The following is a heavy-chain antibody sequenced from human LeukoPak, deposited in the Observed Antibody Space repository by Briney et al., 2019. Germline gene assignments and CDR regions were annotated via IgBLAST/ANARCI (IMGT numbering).Heavy chain of an antibody. D-gene: IGHD6-6*01. J-gene: IGHJ4*02. CDR3: ATAPRPDRPFDY. Sequence: GGSLRLSCAASGFTFSSYAMSWARQAPGKGLEWVSAISGSGGSTYYADSVKGRFTISRDNSKDTLYLQMNSLRAEDTAVYYCATAPRPDRPFDYWGQGTLVTVSS. CDR2: ISGSGGST. CDR1: GFTFSSYA. V-gene: IGHV3-23*01.